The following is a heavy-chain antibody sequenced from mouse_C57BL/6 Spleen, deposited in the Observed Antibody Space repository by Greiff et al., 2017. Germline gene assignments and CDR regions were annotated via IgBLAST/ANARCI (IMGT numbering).Heavy chain of an antibody. Sequence: QVQLQQPGAELVKPGASVKLSCKASGYTFTSYWMHWVKQRPGQGLEWIGMIHPNSGSTNYNEKFKSKATLTVDKSSSTAYMQLSSLTSEDSAVYYCARSSDSKPYYFDDWGQGTTLTVAS. CDR3: ARSSDSKPYYFDD. V-gene: IGHV1-64*01. D-gene: IGHD2-5*01. J-gene: IGHJ2*01. CDR2: IHPNSGST. CDR1: GYTFTSYW.